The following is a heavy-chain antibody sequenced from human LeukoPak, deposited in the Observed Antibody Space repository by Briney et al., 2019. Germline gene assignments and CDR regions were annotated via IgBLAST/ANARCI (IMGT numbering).Heavy chain of an antibody. CDR2: VETAKGT. CDR1: GFTFNDAR. CDR3: ARNRAPSGSYLAYPFDY. J-gene: IGHJ4*02. D-gene: IGHD1-26*01. Sequence: GGSLRLSCAASGFTFNDARMSWVRQAPGKGLEWIAAVETAKGTVYAESVKGRFTISRDNSKNTLYLEMNSLRAEDTAVYYCARNRAPSGSYLAYPFDYWGQGTLVTVSS. V-gene: IGHV3-66*01.